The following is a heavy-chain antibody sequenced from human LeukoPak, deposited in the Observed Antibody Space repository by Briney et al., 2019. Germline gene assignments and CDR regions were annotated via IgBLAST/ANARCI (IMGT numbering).Heavy chain of an antibody. V-gene: IGHV3-7*01. J-gene: IGHJ4*02. Sequence: PGGSLRLSCAASGFTSSSYWMNWVRQAPGKGLEWVASINQDASAKYYVDSVKGRFTISGDNTKNSLYLQMNSLRAEDTAVFYCAKDSSGWYGYWGQGTLVTVSS. CDR2: INQDASAK. CDR1: GFTSSSYW. D-gene: IGHD6-19*01. CDR3: AKDSSGWYGY.